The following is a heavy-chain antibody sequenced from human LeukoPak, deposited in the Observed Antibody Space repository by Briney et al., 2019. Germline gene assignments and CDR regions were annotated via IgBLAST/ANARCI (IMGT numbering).Heavy chain of an antibody. CDR1: GGSFSGYY. D-gene: IGHD3-3*01. CDR3: ARGYDFWSGYYIGQWFDP. Sequence: SETLSLTCAVYGGSFSGYYWSWIRQPPGKGLEWIGEINHSGSTNYNPSLKSRVTISVDTSKNQFSLKLSSATAADTAVYYCARGYDFWSGYYIGQWFDPWGQGTLVTVSS. V-gene: IGHV4-34*01. J-gene: IGHJ5*02. CDR2: INHSGST.